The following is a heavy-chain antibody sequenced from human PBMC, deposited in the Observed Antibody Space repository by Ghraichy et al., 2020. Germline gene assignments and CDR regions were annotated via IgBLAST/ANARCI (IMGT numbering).Heavy chain of an antibody. Sequence: GGSLRLSCEVSGFTFSSYWMSWVRRAPGKGLEWVANIKPDGTEKYYVDSVKGRFSISRDNAKNSLYLQMNSLRAEDTAVYYCLVSIDRVAFSFYYYGVDVWGQGTTVTVSS. V-gene: IGHV3-7*03. CDR2: IKPDGTEK. D-gene: IGHD3-10*01. CDR3: LVSIDRVAFSFYYYGVDV. J-gene: IGHJ6*02. CDR1: GFTFSSYW.